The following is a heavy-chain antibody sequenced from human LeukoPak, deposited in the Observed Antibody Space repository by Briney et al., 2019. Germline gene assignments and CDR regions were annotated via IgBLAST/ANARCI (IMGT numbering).Heavy chain of an antibody. D-gene: IGHD4-17*01. CDR2: IIPIFGTA. CDR3: ASYLAVTTIYYFDY. V-gene: IGHV1-69*01. J-gene: IGHJ4*02. Sequence: GASVKVSCKASGGTFSSYAISWVRQAPGQGLEWMGGIIPIFGTANYAQKFQGRVTITADESTSTAYMELSSLRSEDTAVYYCASYLAVTTIYYFDYWGQGTLVTVSS. CDR1: GGTFSSYA.